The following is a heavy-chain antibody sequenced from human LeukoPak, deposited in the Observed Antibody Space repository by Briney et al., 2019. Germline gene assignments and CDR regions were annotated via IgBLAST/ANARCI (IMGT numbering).Heavy chain of an antibody. D-gene: IGHD3-9*01. CDR3: ARGERKLVPQYYYGMDV. CDR2: LNPNSDNT. V-gene: IGHV1-8*01. Sequence: ASVKVPWKASGYTFRSFYINWVRQDTGQGLDWMESLNPNSDNTGYAQKFQGRVTMTRNTSISTAYMELSSLRSEDTAVYYCARGERKLVPQYYYGMDVWGQGTTVIVSS. J-gene: IGHJ6*02. CDR1: GYTFRSFY.